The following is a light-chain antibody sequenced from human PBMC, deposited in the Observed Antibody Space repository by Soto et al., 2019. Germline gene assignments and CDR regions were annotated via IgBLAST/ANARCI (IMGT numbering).Light chain of an antibody. CDR2: GAS. J-gene: IGKJ1*01. CDR1: QSVSSN. CDR3: QQYNNWQT. V-gene: IGKV3-15*01. Sequence: EMLMTQYPATLSVSPGERATLSCRASQSVSSNLAWYQQKPGQAPRLLIYGASTRATGIPARFSGSGSGTEFTLTISSLQSEDFAVYYCQQYNNWQTFGQGTKVDIK.